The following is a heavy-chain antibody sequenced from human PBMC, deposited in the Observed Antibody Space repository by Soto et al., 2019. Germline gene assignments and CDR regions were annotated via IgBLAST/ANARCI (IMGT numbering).Heavy chain of an antibody. J-gene: IGHJ4*02. D-gene: IGHD3-10*01. Sequence: SQTLSLTCAISGDSVSSNSWTWVRQSPSRGLEWLGRTYYMSKWHNDYAVSVKSRITLNPDTSKNQFSLQLNSVTPEDTALYYCTRGFLKSGFDCWGQGTLVTVSS. V-gene: IGHV6-1*01. CDR2: TYYMSKWHN. CDR3: TRGFLKSGFDC. CDR1: GDSVSSNS.